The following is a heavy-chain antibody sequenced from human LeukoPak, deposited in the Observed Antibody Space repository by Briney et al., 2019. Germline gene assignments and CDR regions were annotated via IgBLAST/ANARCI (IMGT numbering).Heavy chain of an antibody. D-gene: IGHD6-13*01. J-gene: IGHJ6*03. Sequence: PSETLSLTCTVSGGSISSSSYYWGWIRQPPGKGLEWIGSIYYSGSTYHNPSLKSRVTISVDTSKNQFSLKLSSVTAADTAVYYCARDRAAAGYYYMDVWGKGTTVTVSS. V-gene: IGHV4-39*07. CDR3: ARDRAAAGYYYMDV. CDR2: IYYSGST. CDR1: GGSISSSSYY.